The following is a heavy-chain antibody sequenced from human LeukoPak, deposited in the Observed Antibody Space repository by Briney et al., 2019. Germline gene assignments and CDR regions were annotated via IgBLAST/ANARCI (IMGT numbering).Heavy chain of an antibody. CDR2: INPNSGGT. D-gene: IGHD6-13*01. CDR3: ARVRRIAAAGTGYFQH. Sequence: ASVKVSCKASGYTFTGYYMHWMRQAPGQGLEWMGWINPNSGGTNYAQKFQGRVTMTRDTSISTAYMELSRLRSDDTAVYYCARVRRIAAAGTGYFQHWGQGTLVTVSS. J-gene: IGHJ1*01. V-gene: IGHV1-2*02. CDR1: GYTFTGYY.